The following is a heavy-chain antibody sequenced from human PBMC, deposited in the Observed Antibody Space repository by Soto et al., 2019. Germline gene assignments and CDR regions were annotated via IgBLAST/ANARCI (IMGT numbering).Heavy chain of an antibody. V-gene: IGHV2-5*02. J-gene: IGHJ4*02. D-gene: IGHD6-19*01. CDR2: IYWDDDT. CDR3: AHRRPNSSGWPFDY. CDR1: GLSLSTSGVG. Sequence: QITLKESGPTLVKPTQTLTLTCTVSGLSLSTSGVGVGWIRQPPGKALEWLGIIYWDDDTRYSPSLKSRFTITPATSKNQVVLTLTNVDPVDTATYYCAHRRPNSSGWPFDYWGQGTRVTVSS.